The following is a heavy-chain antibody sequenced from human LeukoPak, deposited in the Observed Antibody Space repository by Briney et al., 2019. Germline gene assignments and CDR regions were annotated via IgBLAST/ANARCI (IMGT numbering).Heavy chain of an antibody. CDR1: GGTFSRYA. V-gene: IGHV1-69*06. Sequence: GASVKVSCKASGGTFSRYAVSWVRQAPGQGLEWMGGIIPIFGTANYAQKFQGRVTITADKSTSTAYMELSSLRSEDTAVYYCASKPIGPCSGGSCYGNYYYYYMDVWGKGTTVTVSS. D-gene: IGHD2-15*01. CDR2: IIPIFGTA. J-gene: IGHJ6*03. CDR3: ASKPIGPCSGGSCYGNYYYYYMDV.